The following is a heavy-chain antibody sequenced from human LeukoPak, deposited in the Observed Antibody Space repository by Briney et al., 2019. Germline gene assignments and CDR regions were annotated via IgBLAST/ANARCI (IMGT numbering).Heavy chain of an antibody. CDR2: IYYSGST. Sequence: PSETLSLTCTVSGGSISSYYWSWIRQPPGKGLEWIGYIYYSGSTNYNPSLKSRVTISVDTSKNQFSLKLSSVTAADTAVYYCARDRGRGSMDVWGKGTTVTVSS. V-gene: IGHV4-59*01. D-gene: IGHD3-10*01. J-gene: IGHJ6*03. CDR3: ARDRGRGSMDV. CDR1: GGSISSYY.